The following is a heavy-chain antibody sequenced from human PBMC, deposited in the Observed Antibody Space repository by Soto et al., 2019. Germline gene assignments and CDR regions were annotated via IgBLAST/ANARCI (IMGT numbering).Heavy chain of an antibody. CDR3: ASSCSGGSCYGYYYGMDV. CDR1: GFTFSSYS. V-gene: IGHV3-21*01. J-gene: IGHJ6*02. Sequence: PVGSLRLSCAASGFTFSSYSMNWVRQAPGKGLEWVSSISSSSSYIYYADSVKGRFTISRDNAKNSLYLQMNSLRAEDTAVYYCASSCSGGSCYGYYYGMDVWGQGTTVTVSS. D-gene: IGHD2-15*01. CDR2: ISSSSSYI.